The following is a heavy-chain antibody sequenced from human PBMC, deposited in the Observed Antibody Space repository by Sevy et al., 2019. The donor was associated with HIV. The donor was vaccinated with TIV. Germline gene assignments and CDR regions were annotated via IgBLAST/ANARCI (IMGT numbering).Heavy chain of an antibody. Sequence: GGSLRLSCVASGFPFNYYAMNWVRQAPGKGLEWILYINSDSDTMYYGDSVKGGFTISGDNAKNSLYLQMNSLRDEDTAVYYCARERGTYYDTSGYTYLLEAGFDYWGQGTLVTVSS. J-gene: IGHJ4*02. CDR2: INSDSDTM. CDR1: GFPFNYYA. V-gene: IGHV3-48*02. CDR3: ARERGTYYDTSGYTYLLEAGFDY. D-gene: IGHD3-22*01.